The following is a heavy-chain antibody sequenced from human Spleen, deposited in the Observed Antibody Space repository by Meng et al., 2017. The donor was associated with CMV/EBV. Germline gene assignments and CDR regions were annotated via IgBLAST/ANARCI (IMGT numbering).Heavy chain of an antibody. CDR2: VLNDGSKK. CDR3: AKDDDSSGYYYAYH. J-gene: IGHJ5*02. V-gene: IGHV3-30*02. D-gene: IGHD3-22*01. CDR1: GFTFSRYG. Sequence: GGSLRLSCVESGFTFSRYGFHWVRQAPGKGLDWVAFVLNDGSKKYYGDSVKGRFTISRDNSKNTLYLQMNSLRAEDTAVYYCAKDDDSSGYYYAYHWGQGTTVTVSS.